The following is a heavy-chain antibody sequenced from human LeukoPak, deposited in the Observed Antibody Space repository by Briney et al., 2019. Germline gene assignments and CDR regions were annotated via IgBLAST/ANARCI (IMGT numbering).Heavy chain of an antibody. Sequence: GRSLRLSCAASGFTFSSYGMHWVRQAPGKGLEWVAVIWYDGSNKYYADSVKGRFTISRDNSKNTLYLQMNSLRAEDTAVYYCAKNRYYDYVWGSYRPFHAFDYWGQGTLITVSS. V-gene: IGHV3-33*06. J-gene: IGHJ4*02. D-gene: IGHD3-16*02. CDR1: GFTFSSYG. CDR2: IWYDGSNK. CDR3: AKNRYYDYVWGSYRPFHAFDY.